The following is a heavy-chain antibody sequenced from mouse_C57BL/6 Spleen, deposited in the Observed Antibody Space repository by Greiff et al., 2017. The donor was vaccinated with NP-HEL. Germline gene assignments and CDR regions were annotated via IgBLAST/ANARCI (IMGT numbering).Heavy chain of an antibody. CDR3: GGGYYEGFDV. D-gene: IGHD2-3*01. CDR2: ISDGGSYT. V-gene: IGHV5-4*01. CDR1: GFTFSSYA. Sequence: EVQLVESGGGLVKPGGSLKLSCAASGFTFSSYAMSWVRQTPEKRLEWVATISDGGSYTYYPDNVKGRFTISRDNAKNNLYLQMSHLKSEDTAMYYCGGGYYEGFDVWGTGTTVTVSS. J-gene: IGHJ1*03.